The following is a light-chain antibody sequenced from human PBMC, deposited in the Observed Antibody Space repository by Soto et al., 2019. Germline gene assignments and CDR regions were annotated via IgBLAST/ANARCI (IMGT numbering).Light chain of an antibody. CDR2: EVR. V-gene: IGLV2-14*01. CDR1: GSDVGGYDY. J-gene: IGLJ1*01. Sequence: QSALTQPASVSGSPGQSITISCTGSGSDVGGYDYVSWYQQHPGKVPKLMIYEVRNRPSGVSNRFSGSKSGNTASLTISGLQAEDEADYYCSSYTRSSTEVFGTGTKLTVL. CDR3: SSYTRSSTEV.